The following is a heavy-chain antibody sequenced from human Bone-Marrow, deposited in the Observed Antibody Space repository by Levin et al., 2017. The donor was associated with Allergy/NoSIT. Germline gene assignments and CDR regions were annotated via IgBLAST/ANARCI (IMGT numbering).Heavy chain of an antibody. CDR1: GFTFSSYG. CDR2: ISYDGSNK. V-gene: IGHV3-30*18. D-gene: IGHD3-16*01. CDR3: AKASEHYDYIWGSRQDHFDY. Sequence: LSLTCAASGFTFSSYGMHWVRQAPGKGLEWVAVISYDGSNKYYADSVKGRFTISRDNSKNTLYLQMNSLRAEDTAVYYCAKASEHYDYIWGSRQDHFDYWGQGTLVTVSS. J-gene: IGHJ4*02.